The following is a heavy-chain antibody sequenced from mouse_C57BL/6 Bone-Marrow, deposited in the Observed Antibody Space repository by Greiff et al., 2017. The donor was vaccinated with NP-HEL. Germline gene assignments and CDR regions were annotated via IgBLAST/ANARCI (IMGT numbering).Heavy chain of an antibody. V-gene: IGHV1-26*01. Sequence: VQLQQSGPELVKPGASVKISCKASGYTFTDYYMNWVKQSHGKSLEWIGDINPNNGGTSYNQKFKGKATLTVDKSSSTAYMELRSLTSEDAAVYYCARSRITHYAMDYWGQGTSVTVSS. CDR3: ARSRITHYAMDY. D-gene: IGHD1-1*01. J-gene: IGHJ4*01. CDR2: INPNNGGT. CDR1: GYTFTDYY.